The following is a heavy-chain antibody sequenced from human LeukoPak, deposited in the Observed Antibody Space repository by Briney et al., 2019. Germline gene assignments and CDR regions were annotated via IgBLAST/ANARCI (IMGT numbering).Heavy chain of an antibody. V-gene: IGHV3-7*03. CDR3: ARDKIVGATNFDY. Sequence: GGSLRLSCAASGFTFSSYWMSWVRQAPGKGLEWVANIKQDGSDKYYVDSVKGRFTTSRDNAKNSLYLQMNSLRAEVTAVYYCARDKIVGATNFDYWGQGTLVTVSS. J-gene: IGHJ4*02. D-gene: IGHD1-26*01. CDR1: GFTFSSYW. CDR2: IKQDGSDK.